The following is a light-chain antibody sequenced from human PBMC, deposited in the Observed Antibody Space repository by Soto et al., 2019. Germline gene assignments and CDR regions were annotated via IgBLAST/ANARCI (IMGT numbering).Light chain of an antibody. CDR2: DAS. V-gene: IGKV1-5*01. Sequence: IQMNQCPSTLSASVGDRVTITCRASQSIGSCLAWYQQKPGEAPKVLIYDASSLESGVPSRFSGSGSGTEFTLTISSLQPDDFATYYSQQCNSYSRTFGQGTKV. CDR3: QQCNSYSRT. J-gene: IGKJ1*01. CDR1: QSIGSC.